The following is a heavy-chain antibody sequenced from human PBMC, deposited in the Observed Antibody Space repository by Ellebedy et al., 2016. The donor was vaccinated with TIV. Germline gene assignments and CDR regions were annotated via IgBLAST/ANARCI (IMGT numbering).Heavy chain of an antibody. Sequence: GESLKISCAASGFTFSSYWMHWVRQAPGKGLEWVSAIGHGGYDTYYADSVRGRFTISRDNSKNTLYLQMNSLKAADTAVYYCARESPDGVANNWGQGALVTVSS. D-gene: IGHD5-24*01. J-gene: IGHJ4*02. CDR2: IGHGGYDT. CDR1: GFTFSSYW. V-gene: IGHV3-23*01. CDR3: ARESPDGVANN.